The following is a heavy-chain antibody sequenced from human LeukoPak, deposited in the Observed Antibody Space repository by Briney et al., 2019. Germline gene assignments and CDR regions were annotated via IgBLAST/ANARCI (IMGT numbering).Heavy chain of an antibody. J-gene: IGHJ6*02. CDR2: ISGSSRYI. Sequence: WGSLRLSCAASEFIFSDHTMNWVRQAPGKGLDWVSSISGSSRYIYYADSVKGRFTISSDNAKNSLYLQMNSLRAEDTAVYYCARGDYYYYGLDVWGQGTTVTVSS. V-gene: IGHV3-21*01. CDR1: EFIFSDHT. CDR3: ARGDYYYYGLDV.